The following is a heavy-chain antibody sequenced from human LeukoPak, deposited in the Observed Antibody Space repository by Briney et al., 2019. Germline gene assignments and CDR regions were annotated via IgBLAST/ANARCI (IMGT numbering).Heavy chain of an antibody. CDR2: INHSGST. CDR3: ARGQNTIFGVAEPNWFDP. V-gene: IGHV4-34*01. D-gene: IGHD3-3*01. J-gene: IGHJ5*02. CDR1: GGSFSGYY. Sequence: SETLSLTCAVYGGSFSGYYWSWIRQPPGKGLEWIGEINHSGSTNYNPSLKSRVTISVDTSKNQFSLELSSVTAADTAVYYCARGQNTIFGVAEPNWFDPWGQGTLVTVSS.